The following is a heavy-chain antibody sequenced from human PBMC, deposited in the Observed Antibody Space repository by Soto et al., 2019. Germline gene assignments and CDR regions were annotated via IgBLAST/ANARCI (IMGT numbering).Heavy chain of an antibody. CDR1: GGSISSYY. CDR2: IYDSGST. J-gene: IGHJ5*02. D-gene: IGHD6-13*01. CDR3: ARASSSSWRWFDP. Sequence: PSETLSLTCTVSGGSISSYYWSWIRQPPGRGLEWIGYIYDSGSTNYNPSLRSRVTISADTSKNQFSLKLSSVTAADTALYYCARASSSSWRWFDPWGQGTLVTVSS. V-gene: IGHV4-59*01.